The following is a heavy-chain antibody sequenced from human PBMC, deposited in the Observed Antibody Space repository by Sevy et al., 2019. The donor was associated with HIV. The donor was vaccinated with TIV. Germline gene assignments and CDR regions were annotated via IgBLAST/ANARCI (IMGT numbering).Heavy chain of an antibody. D-gene: IGHD2-21*02. CDR2: IYYGGTS. V-gene: IGHV4-39*01. Sequence: SETLSLTCTVSGGSISSGTYYWGWIRQPPGKGLEWIGNIYYGGTSYYNPSLKSRVTISVDTSKNQFSLNLRSVTAADPAVFYCARGGGNSEWGYYFDFWGQGTLVTVSS. CDR1: GGSISSGTYY. CDR3: ARGGGNSEWGYYFDF. J-gene: IGHJ4*02.